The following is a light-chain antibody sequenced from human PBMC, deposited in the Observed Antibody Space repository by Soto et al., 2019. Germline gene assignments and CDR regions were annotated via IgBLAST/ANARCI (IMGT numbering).Light chain of an antibody. J-gene: IGKJ1*01. CDR1: QSISDH. Sequence: EVVMSQGAATLSVSPGARSTFSGGASQSISDHLAWYQQKPGQAPRLLIYGASRRATGFPDRFSGSGSGTDFTLTISSLQSEDFAVYYCQQYDNWQCTFGQGTKVDIK. V-gene: IGKV3-15*01. CDR2: GAS. CDR3: QQYDNWQCT.